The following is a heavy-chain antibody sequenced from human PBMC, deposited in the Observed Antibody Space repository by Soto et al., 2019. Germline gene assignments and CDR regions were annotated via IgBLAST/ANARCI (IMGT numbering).Heavy chain of an antibody. Sequence: SETLSLPCTVCGGSISSYYRSWIRQPAGKGLEWIGRIYTRQSTNYNPSLKSRVTMSVDTSKNQFSLKLSSVTAVDTAVCYCGRAPPSPPYHDFWSAPSFDGMEVAYPGTS. CDR1: GGSISSYY. CDR3: GRAPPSPPYHDFWSAPSFDGMEV. J-gene: IGHJ6*02. CDR2: IYTRQST. D-gene: IGHD3-3*01. V-gene: IGHV4-4*07.